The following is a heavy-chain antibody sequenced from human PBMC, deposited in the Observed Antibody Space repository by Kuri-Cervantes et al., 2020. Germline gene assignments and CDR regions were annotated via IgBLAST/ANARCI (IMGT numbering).Heavy chain of an antibody. Sequence: SETLSLTCTVSGGSVSSGSYYWSWIRQPPGKGLEWIGYIYYSGSTNYNPSLKSRVTISVDTSKNQFSLKLSSVTVADTAVYYCARDSYSYGSNYYYYYGMDVWGQGTTVTVSS. CDR2: IYYSGST. CDR1: GGSVSSGSYY. D-gene: IGHD5-18*01. J-gene: IGHJ6*02. CDR3: ARDSYSYGSNYYYYYGMDV. V-gene: IGHV4-61*01.